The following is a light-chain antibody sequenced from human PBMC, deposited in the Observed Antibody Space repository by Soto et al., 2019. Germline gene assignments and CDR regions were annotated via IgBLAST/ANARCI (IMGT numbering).Light chain of an antibody. CDR1: QDIGQY. CDR3: PQYDRLPYT. Sequence: DIQMTQSPSSLSASVGDRVTITCQASQDIGQYLNWYQQKKGKGPKVLIYDASNLETGAPSRCSGGASGTNFTCTISSLQPEDVATYYCPQYDRLPYTVGQGSKVEIK. CDR2: DAS. J-gene: IGKJ2*01. V-gene: IGKV1-33*01.